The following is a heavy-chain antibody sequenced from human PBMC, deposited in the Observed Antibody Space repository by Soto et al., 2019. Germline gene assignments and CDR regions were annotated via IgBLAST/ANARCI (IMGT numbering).Heavy chain of an antibody. J-gene: IGHJ4*02. D-gene: IGHD2-2*01. Sequence: DAVNVSCKASGYTFTSYGITWVRQAPGQGLEWMGWISGFNGNTNYAQKLQGRVSMTTDTSTSTAYMELRRLGSDDTAVSYCARAILPAAPREFAYWGQGTLVPVSS. CDR3: ARAILPAAPREFAY. CDR2: ISGFNGNT. V-gene: IGHV1-18*01. CDR1: GYTFTSYG.